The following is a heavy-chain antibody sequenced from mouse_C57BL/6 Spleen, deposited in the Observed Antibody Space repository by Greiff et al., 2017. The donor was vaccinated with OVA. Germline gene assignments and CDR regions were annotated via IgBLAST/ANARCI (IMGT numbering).Heavy chain of an antibody. CDR2: IYPGDGDT. J-gene: IGHJ2*01. CDR3: ASSGDYSNYNYYFDY. CDR1: GYAFSSSW. Sequence: VQLKQSGPELVKPGASVKISCKASGYAFSSSWMNWVKQRPGKGLEWIGRIYPGDGDTNYNGKFKGKATLTADKSSSTAYMQLSSLTSEDSAVYFCASSGDYSNYNYYFDYWGQGTTLTVSS. V-gene: IGHV1-82*01. D-gene: IGHD2-5*01.